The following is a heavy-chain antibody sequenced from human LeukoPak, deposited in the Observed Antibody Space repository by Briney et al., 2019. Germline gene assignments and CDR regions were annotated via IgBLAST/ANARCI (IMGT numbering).Heavy chain of an antibody. CDR2: INPNSGGT. CDR1: GYTFTGYY. Sequence: ASVKVSFKASGYTFTGYYMHWVRQAPGQGLEWMGWINPNSGGTNYAQKFQGRVTMTRDTSISTACMELSRLRSDDTAVYYCARAGYYDFWSGTQGCDYWGQGTLVTVSS. J-gene: IGHJ4*02. V-gene: IGHV1-2*02. D-gene: IGHD3-3*01. CDR3: ARAGYYDFWSGTQGCDY.